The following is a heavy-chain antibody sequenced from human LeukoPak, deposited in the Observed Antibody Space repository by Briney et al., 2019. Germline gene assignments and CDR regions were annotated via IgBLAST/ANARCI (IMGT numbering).Heavy chain of an antibody. V-gene: IGHV3-7*05. D-gene: IGHD5-18*01. Sequence: PGGSLRLSCAASGFTFSSYWMSWVRQAPGKGLEWVANVKQDGSEKYYVDSVKGRFTISRDNAKNSLYLQMNSLRAEDTAVYYCAREGVRDIQLWGVNYYYGMDVWGQGTTVTVSS. CDR3: AREGVRDIQLWGVNYYYGMDV. J-gene: IGHJ6*02. CDR1: GFTFSSYW. CDR2: VKQDGSEK.